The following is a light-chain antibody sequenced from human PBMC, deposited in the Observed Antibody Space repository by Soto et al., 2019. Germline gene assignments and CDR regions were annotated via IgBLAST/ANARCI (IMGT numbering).Light chain of an antibody. CDR1: SSNIGSNY. CDR2: RNN. J-gene: IGLJ1*01. Sequence: QSVLTQPPSASGTPGQRVTISCSGSSSNIGSNYVYWYQQLPGTAPKLLIYRNNQRPSGVPDRFSGSKSATSASLAISGLRSEDEADYYCAAWDDSLSGSYVFGTGTKLTVL. CDR3: AAWDDSLSGSYV. V-gene: IGLV1-47*01.